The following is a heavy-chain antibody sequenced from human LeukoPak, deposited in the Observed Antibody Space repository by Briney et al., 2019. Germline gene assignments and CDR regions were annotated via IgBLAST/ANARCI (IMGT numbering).Heavy chain of an antibody. V-gene: IGHV3-48*01. CDR1: GFTFSSYS. Sequence: GGSLRLSCAASGFTFSSYSMNWVRQAPGKGLEWVSYISSSSSTIYYADSVKGRFTISRDNAKNSLYLQMNSLRAEDTAVYYCARDLSRGYHYDSSGYSTRDYWGQGTLITVSS. D-gene: IGHD3-22*01. J-gene: IGHJ4*02. CDR3: ARDLSRGYHYDSSGYSTRDY. CDR2: ISSSSSTI.